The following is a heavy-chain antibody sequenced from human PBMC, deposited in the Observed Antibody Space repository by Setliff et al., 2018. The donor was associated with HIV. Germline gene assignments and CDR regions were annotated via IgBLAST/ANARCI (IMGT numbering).Heavy chain of an antibody. Sequence: PGGSQRLSCAASGFTFGSQWMHWVRQAPGKGLVWVSRISPDGSVINYAGSVKGRFTISRDNAKNTLYLQMNGLRAEDTAVYYCVRGIVGASVFNYWGQGTQVTVSS. D-gene: IGHD1-26*01. V-gene: IGHV3-74*01. J-gene: IGHJ4*02. CDR3: VRGIVGASVFNY. CDR2: ISPDGSVI. CDR1: GFTFGSQW.